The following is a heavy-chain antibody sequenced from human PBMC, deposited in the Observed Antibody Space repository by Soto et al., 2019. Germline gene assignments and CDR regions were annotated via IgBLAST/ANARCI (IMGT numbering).Heavy chain of an antibody. J-gene: IGHJ6*02. V-gene: IGHV3-33*01. CDR1: GFTFSSYG. CDR3: ATWFRNYYYGMDV. D-gene: IGHD3-10*01. CDR2: IWYDGSNK. Sequence: GGSLRLSCAASGFTFSSYGMHWVRQAPGKGLEWVAVIWYDGSNKYYADSVKGRFTISRDNSKNTLYLQMNSLRAEDTAVYYCATWFRNYYYGMDVWGQGTTVTVSS.